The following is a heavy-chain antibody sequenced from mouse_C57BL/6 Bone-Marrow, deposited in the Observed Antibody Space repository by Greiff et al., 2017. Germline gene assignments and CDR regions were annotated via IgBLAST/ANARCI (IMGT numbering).Heavy chain of an antibody. CDR3: ARGGSYYSFCYAMDY. CDR1: GYTFTSYW. V-gene: IGHV1-64*01. D-gene: IGHD2-12*01. CDR2: IHPNSGST. J-gene: IGHJ4*01. Sequence: QVQLQQPGAELVKPGASVKLSCKASGYTFTSYWMHWVKQRPGQGLEWIGMIHPNSGSTNYNETFKSKATLTVDKSSRTAYMQLSSLTSEDSAVYYSARGGSYYSFCYAMDYWGQGTSVTVSS.